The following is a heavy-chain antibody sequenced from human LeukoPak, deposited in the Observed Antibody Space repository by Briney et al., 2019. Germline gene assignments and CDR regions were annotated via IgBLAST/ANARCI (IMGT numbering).Heavy chain of an antibody. CDR1: GFTFSSYA. D-gene: IGHD5/OR15-5a*01. CDR2: ISGSGGST. J-gene: IGHJ6*02. Sequence: GGSLRLSCAASGFTFSSYAMSWVGQAPGKGLKWVSAISGSGGSTYYADSVKGRFTISRDNSKNTLYLQMNSLRAEDTAVYYCAKDRGPPGGYGLYDYYYYGMDVWGQGTTVTVSS. CDR3: AKDRGPPGGYGLYDYYYYGMDV. V-gene: IGHV3-23*01.